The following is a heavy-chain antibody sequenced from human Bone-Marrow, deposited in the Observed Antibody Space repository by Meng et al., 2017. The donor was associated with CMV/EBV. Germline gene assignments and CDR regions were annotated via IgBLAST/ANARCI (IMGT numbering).Heavy chain of an antibody. V-gene: IGHV4-61*01. CDR1: GGSVSSGSYY. CDR3: ARYVWFGELGWFDP. J-gene: IGHJ5*02. CDR2: IYYSGST. D-gene: IGHD3-10*01. Sequence: SETLSLTCTVSGGSVSSGSYYWSRIRQPPGKGLEWIGYIYYSGSTNYNPSLKSRVTISVDTSKNQFSLKLSSVTAADTAVYYCARYVWFGELGWFDPWGQGTLVTVSS.